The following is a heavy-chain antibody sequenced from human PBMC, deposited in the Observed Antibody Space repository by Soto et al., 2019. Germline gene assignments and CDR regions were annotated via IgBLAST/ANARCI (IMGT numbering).Heavy chain of an antibody. J-gene: IGHJ6*02. Sequence: ASVKVSCKASGYTFTTYDISWVRQAPGQGLEWMGWTSAYNIDTFYAEKFQDRVSMTIDTSTGTAYMELRSLSSDDTAVYYCARGHGVIIGAMDVWGQGTAVTVSS. CDR2: TSAYNIDT. CDR1: GYTFTTYD. D-gene: IGHD3-3*01. V-gene: IGHV1-18*01. CDR3: ARGHGVIIGAMDV.